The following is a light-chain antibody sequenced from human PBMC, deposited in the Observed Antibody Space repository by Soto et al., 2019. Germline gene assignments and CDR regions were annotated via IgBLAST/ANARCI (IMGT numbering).Light chain of an antibody. CDR3: AAWDDRLNGRV. J-gene: IGLJ1*01. CDR2: YDN. CDR1: NSNIGSNT. V-gene: IGLV1-44*01. Sequence: QSVLTQPPSASGTPGQRVTISCSGSNSNIGSNTVNWYQQLPGTAPKLLIYYDNLRPSGVPDRISGSKSGTSASLAISGLQSVDEADYYCAAWDDRLNGRVFGTGTKLTVL.